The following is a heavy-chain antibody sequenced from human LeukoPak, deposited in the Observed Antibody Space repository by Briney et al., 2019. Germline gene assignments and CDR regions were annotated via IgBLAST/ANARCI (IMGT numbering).Heavy chain of an antibody. CDR2: ISGSGGST. CDR1: GFTFSSYG. V-gene: IGHV3-23*01. CDR3: AKNQGRGYSYGHLFDY. Sequence: GGTLRLSCAASGFTFSSYGMSWVRQAPGKGLEWVSAISGSGGSTYYADSVKGRFTISRDNSKNTLYLQMNSLRAEDTAVYYCAKNQGRGYSYGHLFDYWGQGTLVTVSS. D-gene: IGHD5-18*01. J-gene: IGHJ4*02.